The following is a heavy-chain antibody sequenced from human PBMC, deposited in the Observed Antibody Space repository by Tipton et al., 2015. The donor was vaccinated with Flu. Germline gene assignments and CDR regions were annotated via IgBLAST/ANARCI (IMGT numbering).Heavy chain of an antibody. J-gene: IGHJ4*02. D-gene: IGHD3-16*02. V-gene: IGHV3-13*01. CDR2: VGTAGET. CDR3: ARARRRLGELSSSYDY. CDR1: GFTFSSYD. Sequence: SLRLSCAASGFTFSSYDMHWVRQVTGKGLEWVSGVGTAGETYYPDSVKGRFTISRENAKNSSYLQMNSLRAGDTAVYYCARARRRLGELSSSYDYWGQGTLATVSS.